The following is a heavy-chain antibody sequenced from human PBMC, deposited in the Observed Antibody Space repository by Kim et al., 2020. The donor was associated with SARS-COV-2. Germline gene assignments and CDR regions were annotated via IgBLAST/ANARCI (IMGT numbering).Heavy chain of an antibody. CDR1: GYTFTSYG. CDR2: IXXYNGNT. CDR3: AXXXQXXXRYXXXYY. D-gene: IGHD6-13*01. V-gene: IGHV1-18*01. J-gene: IGHJ6*01. Sequence: ASVKVSCKASGYTFTSYGISWVRQAPGQGLEXXGWIXXYNGNTNYAQKLQGRVTXXXDTXXSTXXXELXXLRSXXTAXXXCAXXXQXXXRYXXXYY.